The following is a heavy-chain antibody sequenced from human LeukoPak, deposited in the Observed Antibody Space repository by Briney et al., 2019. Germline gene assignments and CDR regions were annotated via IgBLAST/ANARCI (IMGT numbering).Heavy chain of an antibody. J-gene: IGHJ4*02. CDR3: ARVPGKYYDFSY. CDR2: ISSSSSYI. V-gene: IGHV3-21*01. Sequence: GGSLRLSCAASGFTFSSYSMNWVLQAPGKGLEWVSSISSSSSYIYYADSVKGRFTISRDNAKNSLYLQMNSLRAEDTAVYYCARVPGKYYDFSYWGQGTLVTVSS. CDR1: GFTFSSYS. D-gene: IGHD3-3*01.